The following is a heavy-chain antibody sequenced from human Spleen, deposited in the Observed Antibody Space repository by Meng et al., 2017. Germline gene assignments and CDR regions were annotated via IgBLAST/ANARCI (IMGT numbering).Heavy chain of an antibody. D-gene: IGHD3-16*02. CDR3: ATLYDYVWGSYRARGEYYYGMDV. J-gene: IGHJ6*02. V-gene: IGHV3-64*01. Sequence: GESLKISCAASGFSFNTYSLEWVRQTPGKGLEYVSAVSSDGGSTHYANSVKGRFTISRDNSKNTLYLQMNSLRAEDTAVYYCATLYDYVWGSYRARGEYYYGMDVWGQGTTVTVSS. CDR1: GFSFNTYS. CDR2: VSSDGGST.